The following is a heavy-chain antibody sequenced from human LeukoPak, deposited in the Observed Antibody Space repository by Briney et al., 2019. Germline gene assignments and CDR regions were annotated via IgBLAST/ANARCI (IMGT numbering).Heavy chain of an antibody. CDR3: ARGSLEWLLYLHYFDY. CDR1: GYTFTSYC. V-gene: IGHV1-46*01. CDR2: INPSGGST. Sequence: GASVKVSCKASGYTFTSYCMHWVRQAPGQGREWMGIINPSGGSTSYAQKFQGRVTMTRDTSTSTVYMELSSLRSEDTAVYYCARGSLEWLLYLHYFDYWGQGTLVTVSS. D-gene: IGHD3-3*01. J-gene: IGHJ4*02.